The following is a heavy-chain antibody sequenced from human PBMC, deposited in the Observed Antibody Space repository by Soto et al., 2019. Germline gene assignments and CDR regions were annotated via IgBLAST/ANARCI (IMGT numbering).Heavy chain of an antibody. V-gene: IGHV3-21*01. J-gene: IGHJ5*02. CDR2: ISSSSYI. D-gene: IGHD3-3*01. Sequence: GGSLRLSCAASGFTFSSYSMNWVRQAPGKGLEWVSSISSSSYIYYADSVKGRFTISRDNAKNSLYLQMNSLRAEDTAVYYCARDAFGVVIIGGWFDPWGQGTLVTVSS. CDR3: ARDAFGVVIIGGWFDP. CDR1: GFTFSSYS.